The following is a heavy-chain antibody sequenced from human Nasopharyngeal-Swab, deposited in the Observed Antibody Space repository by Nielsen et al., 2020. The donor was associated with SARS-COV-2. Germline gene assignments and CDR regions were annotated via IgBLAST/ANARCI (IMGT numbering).Heavy chain of an antibody. CDR1: GYSFTSYW. V-gene: IGHV5-51*01. D-gene: IGHD5-12*01. CDR2: IYPRDSDT. Sequence: KVSCKGSGYSFTSYWTAWVRQMPGKGLEWMGIIYPRDSDTRSSPSFQGQVTIPADKSISTAYLQWSSLKASDTAMYYCVRPEGVATSFKYYFQYGMDVWGQGTMVTVPS. CDR3: VRPEGVATSFKYYFQYGMDV. J-gene: IGHJ6*02.